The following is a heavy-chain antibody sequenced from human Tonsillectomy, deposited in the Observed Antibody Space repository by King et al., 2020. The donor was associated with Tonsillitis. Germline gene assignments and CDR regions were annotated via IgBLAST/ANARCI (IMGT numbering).Heavy chain of an antibody. CDR1: GFTFSTYA. V-gene: IGHV3-23*04. CDR2: IRGRDTRT. J-gene: IGHJ4*02. D-gene: IGHD1-26*01. Sequence: VQLVESGGGLVQPGGSLRLSCEASGFTFSTYAMSWVRQAPGKGPEWVSAIRGRDTRTFYADSVKGRFPIPRDVSNNTVSLQMSSLRAEDTAVYYCAKESPYSGNYRFYYFDYWGQGTLVTVSS. CDR3: AKESPYSGNYRFYYFDY.